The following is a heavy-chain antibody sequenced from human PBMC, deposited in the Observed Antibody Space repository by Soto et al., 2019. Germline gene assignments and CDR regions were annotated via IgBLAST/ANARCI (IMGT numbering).Heavy chain of an antibody. J-gene: IGHJ6*02. V-gene: IGHV3-66*01. CDR3: AREYDTSRGDWAYYGIDV. CDR1: GLTGSTNY. Sequence: EVQLVESGGGLVQPGGSLRISCAASGLTGSTNYMSWVRQAPGKGLEWVSIIYYGGTTYYADSVKGRFTISRDDSKNTLYPQMHGLRAADTAVYYCAREYDTSRGDWAYYGIDVWGQGTTVSVSS. CDR2: IYYGGTT. D-gene: IGHD6-13*01.